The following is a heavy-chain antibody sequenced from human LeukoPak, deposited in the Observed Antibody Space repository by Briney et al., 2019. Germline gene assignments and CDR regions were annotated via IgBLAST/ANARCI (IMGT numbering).Heavy chain of an antibody. D-gene: IGHD3-3*01. CDR1: GYTFTSYD. CDR3: ARGLGYYDFWSGYPTPNWFDP. V-gene: IGHV1-8*01. CDR2: MNPNSGNT. Sequence: LRASVKVSCKASGYTFTSYDINWVRQATGQGLEWMGWMNPNSGNTGYAQKFQGRVTVTRNTSISTAYMELSSLRSEDTAVYYCARGLGYYDFWSGYPTPNWFDPWGQGTLVTVSS. J-gene: IGHJ5*02.